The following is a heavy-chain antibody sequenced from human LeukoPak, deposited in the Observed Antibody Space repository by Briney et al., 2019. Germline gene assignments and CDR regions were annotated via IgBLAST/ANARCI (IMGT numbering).Heavy chain of an antibody. Sequence: SETLSLTCTVSGGSISNTNYYWGWIRQPPGKGLEWIGSIFYSGSTYYNPSLKSRVTVSVDTSKNQFSLKLSSVTAADTAVYYCARSVGANHDAFDIWGQGTMITVSS. CDR3: ARSVGANHDAFDI. CDR1: GGSISNTNYY. V-gene: IGHV4-39*01. D-gene: IGHD1-26*01. CDR2: IFYSGST. J-gene: IGHJ3*02.